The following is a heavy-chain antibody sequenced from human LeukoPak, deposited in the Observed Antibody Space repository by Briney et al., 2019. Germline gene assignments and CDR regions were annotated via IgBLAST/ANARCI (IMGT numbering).Heavy chain of an antibody. Sequence: SETLSLTCTVSGGSISSYYWSWIRQPPGKGLEWIGYIYYSGSTNYNPSLKSRVTISVDTSKNQFSLKLSSVTAADTPVYYCARQLGDSSGYYYDYFDYWGQGTLVTVSS. V-gene: IGHV4-59*08. CDR3: ARQLGDSSGYYYDYFDY. J-gene: IGHJ4*02. D-gene: IGHD3-22*01. CDR1: GGSISSYY. CDR2: IYYSGST.